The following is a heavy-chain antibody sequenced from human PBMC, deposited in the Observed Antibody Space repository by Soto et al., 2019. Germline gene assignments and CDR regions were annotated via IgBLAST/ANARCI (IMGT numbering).Heavy chain of an antibody. Sequence: GASVKVSWKASGYTFTGYYMHWVRQAPGQGLEWMGWINPNSGGTNYAQKFQGRVTMTRDTSISTACMELSRLRSDDTAVYYCAREDKYPYYYYGMDVWGQGTTVTVSS. V-gene: IGHV1-2*02. J-gene: IGHJ6*02. CDR2: INPNSGGT. CDR3: AREDKYPYYYYGMDV. CDR1: GYTFTGYY. D-gene: IGHD2-2*01.